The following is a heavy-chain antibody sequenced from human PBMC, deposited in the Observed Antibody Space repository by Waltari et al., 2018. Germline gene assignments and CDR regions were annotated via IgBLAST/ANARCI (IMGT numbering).Heavy chain of an antibody. V-gene: IGHV3-23*01. Sequence: EVQLLESGGGLVQPGGSLSLSCAASGSTFSRHALSWVRQAPGKGLEWVSAISGSGGSTYYADSVKGRFTISRDNSKNTLYLQMNSLRAEDTAVYYCAKDPVRYGSGRRPYYYGMDVWGQGTTVTVSS. D-gene: IGHD3-10*01. CDR3: AKDPVRYGSGRRPYYYGMDV. CDR1: GSTFSRHA. CDR2: ISGSGGST. J-gene: IGHJ6*02.